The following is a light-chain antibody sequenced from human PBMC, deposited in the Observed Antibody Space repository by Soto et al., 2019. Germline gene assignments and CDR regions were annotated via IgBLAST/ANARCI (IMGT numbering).Light chain of an antibody. CDR1: SSNIGAGYP. J-gene: IGLJ3*02. CDR2: G. CDR3: QSYDSSLSRRWV. Sequence: QSVLTQPPSASGTPGLRVTFSCSGSSSNIGAGYPVHWYQQLPGTAPKLLVAGNRPSGVPDRFSVSKSGASASLAITGLQAEDEADYYCQSYDSSLSRRWVFGGGTKLTVL. V-gene: IGLV1-40*01.